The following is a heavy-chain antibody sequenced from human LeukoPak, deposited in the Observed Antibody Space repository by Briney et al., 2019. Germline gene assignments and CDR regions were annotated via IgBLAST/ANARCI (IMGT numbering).Heavy chain of an antibody. D-gene: IGHD3-10*01. CDR1: GLAVSTSV. J-gene: IGHJ4*02. V-gene: IGHV3-23*01. Sequence: GGSLRLSCATSGLAVSTSVIYWFRQAPGKGLEWVSDIKDADAKPSYADSVKGRFTISRDNSKNTVYLEMNSLRAADTALYYCAKVGVRINSGNYWGQGTLVTVSS. CDR2: IKDADAKP. CDR3: AKVGVRINSGNY.